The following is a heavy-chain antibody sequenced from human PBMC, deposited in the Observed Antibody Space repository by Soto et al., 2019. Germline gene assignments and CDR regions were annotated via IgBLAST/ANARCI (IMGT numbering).Heavy chain of an antibody. CDR3: AKGGRQWLVTSDFNY. Sequence: GGSLRLSCTAAGFPISNYAMHWVRRAPGKGLEWVAVVSHDGRNTHYADSAKGRFTISRDSSKNTVSLEMTSLRAEDTAVYYCAKGGRQWLVTSDFNYWGQGALVTVSS. J-gene: IGHJ4*02. V-gene: IGHV3-30*18. D-gene: IGHD6-19*01. CDR2: VSHDGRNT. CDR1: GFPISNYA.